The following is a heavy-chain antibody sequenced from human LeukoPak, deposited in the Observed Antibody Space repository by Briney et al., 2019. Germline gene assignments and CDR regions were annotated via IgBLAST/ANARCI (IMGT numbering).Heavy chain of an antibody. Sequence: GASLRLSCAASGFTFSSYAMSWVRQAPGKGLEWVSAISGSGGSTYYADSVKGRFTISRDNSKNTPYLQMNSLRAEDTAVYYCAKSNWNYEFDYWGQGTLVTVSS. J-gene: IGHJ4*02. CDR1: GFTFSSYA. V-gene: IGHV3-23*01. CDR3: AKSNWNYEFDY. D-gene: IGHD1-7*01. CDR2: ISGSGGST.